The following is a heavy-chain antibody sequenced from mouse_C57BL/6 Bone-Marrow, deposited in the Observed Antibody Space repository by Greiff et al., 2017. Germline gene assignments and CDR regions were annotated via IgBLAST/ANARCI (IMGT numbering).Heavy chain of an antibody. V-gene: IGHV1-63*01. J-gene: IGHJ4*01. CDR1: GYTFTNYW. Sequence: QVQLQQSGAELVRPGTSVKMSCKASGYTFTNYWIGWAKQRPGHGLEWIGDIYPGGGYTNYNEKFKSKATLTADKSSSTAYMQFSSLTSEDSAIYYCARYDGYYDAMDYWGQGTSVTVSS. D-gene: IGHD2-3*01. CDR2: IYPGGGYT. CDR3: ARYDGYYDAMDY.